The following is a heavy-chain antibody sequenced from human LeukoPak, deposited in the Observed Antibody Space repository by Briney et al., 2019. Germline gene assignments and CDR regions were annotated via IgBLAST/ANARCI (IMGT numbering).Heavy chain of an antibody. Sequence: GGSLRLSCAASGFTFSSYGMHWVRQAPGKGLEWVAVIWYDGSNKYYADSVNGRFTISRDNSKNTLYLQMNSLRAEDTAVYYCAKQTITMVRGVVGEGLDYWGQGTLVTVSS. J-gene: IGHJ4*02. V-gene: IGHV3-33*06. CDR2: IWYDGSNK. CDR3: AKQTITMVRGVVGEGLDY. D-gene: IGHD3-10*01. CDR1: GFTFSSYG.